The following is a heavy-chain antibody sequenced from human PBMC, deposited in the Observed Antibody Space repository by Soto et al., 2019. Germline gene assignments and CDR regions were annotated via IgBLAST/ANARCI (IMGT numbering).Heavy chain of an antibody. Sequence: GGSLRLSCAASGFSFSNYGMNWVRQAPGKGLEWVAVISFDGRNEYYADSVKGRFTISRDNSKNTLYLQMNSLRAEDTAVYYCAKARKGYYYGMDVWGQGTTVTVS. CDR2: ISFDGRNE. J-gene: IGHJ6*02. V-gene: IGHV3-30*18. CDR3: AKARKGYYYGMDV. CDR1: GFSFSNYG.